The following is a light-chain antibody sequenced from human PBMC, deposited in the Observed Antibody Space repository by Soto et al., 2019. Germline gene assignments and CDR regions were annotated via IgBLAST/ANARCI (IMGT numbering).Light chain of an antibody. CDR2: DTS. CDR3: QQRSNWART. J-gene: IGKJ1*01. CDR1: QNISRY. Sequence: EIVLTQSPATLSLSPGERATLSCRASQNISRYLAWYQQKVGQSPRLLIYDTSNRATGIPARFSGSGSGTDFTLTIRSLEPEDFAVYYCQQRSNWARTFGQGTKVDIK. V-gene: IGKV3-11*01.